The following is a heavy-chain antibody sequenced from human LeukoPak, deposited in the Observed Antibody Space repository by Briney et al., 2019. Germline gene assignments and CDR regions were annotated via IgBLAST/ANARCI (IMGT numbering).Heavy chain of an antibody. CDR3: AVGAAAN. CDR2: INHSGST. J-gene: IGHJ4*02. D-gene: IGHD6-13*01. Sequence: SETLSLTCAVSGESFSGYYWSWFRQPPGKGLEWIGEINHSGSTNYNPSLKSRVTISVDTSKNQFSLKLSSVTAADTAVYYCAVGAAANWGQGTLVTVSS. CDR1: GESFSGYY. V-gene: IGHV4-34*01.